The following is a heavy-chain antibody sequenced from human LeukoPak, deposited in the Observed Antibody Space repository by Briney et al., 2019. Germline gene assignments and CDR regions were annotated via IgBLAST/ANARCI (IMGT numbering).Heavy chain of an antibody. D-gene: IGHD5-24*01. CDR3: AKDRDWYYFDY. CDR1: GFTFSGST. CDR2: VGNKASSYAT. J-gene: IGHJ4*02. V-gene: IGHV3-73*01. Sequence: GGSLRLSCAASGFTFSGSTMHWVRQASGKGLEWVGRVGNKASSYATAYAASVKGRFTISRDNSKNTLYLQMNSLRAEDTAVYYCAKDRDWYYFDYWGQGTLVTVSS.